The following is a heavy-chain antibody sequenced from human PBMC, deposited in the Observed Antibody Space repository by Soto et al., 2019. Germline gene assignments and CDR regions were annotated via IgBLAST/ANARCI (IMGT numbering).Heavy chain of an antibody. CDR2: ISRGGGDT. V-gene: IGHV3-11*06. D-gene: IGHD1-26*01. CDR3: TRDQGGQSGNFIFDN. Sequence: VQLVESGGGLVKPGGSLRLSCAASGLSFSDYSMTWIRQAPGKGPEWVARISRGGGDTEYADTVKGRFTISRDNAKNSLYLQMDSMRAEDTAVYYCTRDQGGQSGNFIFDNWGQGTLVTVSS. CDR1: GLSFSDYS. J-gene: IGHJ4*02.